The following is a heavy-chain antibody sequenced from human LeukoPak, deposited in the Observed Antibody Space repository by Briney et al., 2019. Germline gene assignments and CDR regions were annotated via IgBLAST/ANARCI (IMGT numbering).Heavy chain of an antibody. D-gene: IGHD1-26*01. CDR3: AREKWELPWD. Sequence: GGSLRLSCAASRFPFSSYWMSWVRQAPGKGLEWVANIKQDGSEKYYVDSVKGRFTISRDNAKNSLYLQMNSLRAEDTAVYYCAREKWELPWDWGQGTLVTVSS. J-gene: IGHJ4*02. CDR1: RFPFSSYW. V-gene: IGHV3-7*01. CDR2: IKQDGSEK.